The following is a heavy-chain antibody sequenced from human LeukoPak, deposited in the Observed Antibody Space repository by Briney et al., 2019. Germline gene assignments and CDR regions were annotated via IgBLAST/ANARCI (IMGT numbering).Heavy chain of an antibody. CDR1: GGSISSYY. Sequence: SETLSLTCTVSGGSISSYYWSWIRQPAGKGLEWIGRIYTSGSTNYNPSLKSRVTMSVDTSKNQFSLKLSSVTAADTAVYYCAREEEDCYDSSGYYGDWGQGTLVTASS. CDR3: AREEEDCYDSSGYYGD. V-gene: IGHV4-4*07. CDR2: IYTSGST. J-gene: IGHJ4*02. D-gene: IGHD3-22*01.